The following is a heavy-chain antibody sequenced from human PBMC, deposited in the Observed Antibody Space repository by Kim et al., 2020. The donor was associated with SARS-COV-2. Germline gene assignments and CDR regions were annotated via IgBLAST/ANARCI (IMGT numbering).Heavy chain of an antibody. Sequence: GGSLRLSCAASGFTFSGYVMHWVRQAPGKGLEWVAGIWYDGSKKHYADSVKGRFTISRDNSKSMLYLQMNSLRVEDTAVYYCATDRMVRGIIIDYFDYWGQGNLVTVSS. D-gene: IGHD3-10*01. J-gene: IGHJ4*02. CDR3: ATDRMVRGIIIDYFDY. CDR2: IWYDGSKK. CDR1: GFTFSGYV. V-gene: IGHV3-33*01.